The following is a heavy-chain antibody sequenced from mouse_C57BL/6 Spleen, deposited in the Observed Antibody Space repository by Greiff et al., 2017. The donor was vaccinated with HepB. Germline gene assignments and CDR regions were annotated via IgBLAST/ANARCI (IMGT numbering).Heavy chain of an antibody. V-gene: IGHV3-6*01. CDR2: ISYDGSN. Sequence: EVKLMESGPGLVKPSQSLSLTCSVTGYSITSGYYWNWIRQFPGNKLEWMGYISYDGSNNYNPSLKNRISITRDTSKNQFFLKLNSVTTEDTATYYWARGYYGSSWNWYFDVWGTGTTVTVSS. J-gene: IGHJ1*03. D-gene: IGHD1-1*01. CDR1: GYSITSGYY. CDR3: ARGYYGSSWNWYFDV.